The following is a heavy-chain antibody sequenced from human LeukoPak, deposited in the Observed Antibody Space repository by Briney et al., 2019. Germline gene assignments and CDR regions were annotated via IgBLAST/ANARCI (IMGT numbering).Heavy chain of an antibody. CDR3: VRDLGGRSGH. D-gene: IGHD1-26*01. CDR2: INEDGSTT. CDR1: GFTFSSYG. J-gene: IGHJ4*02. Sequence: GGSLRLSCAASGFTFSSYGMHWVRQAPGKGLVWVSRINEDGSTTNYADSVRGRSTIFRDNAKNTLYLQMNSLRAEDTAVYYCVRDLGGRSGHWGQGTLVTVSS. V-gene: IGHV3-74*01.